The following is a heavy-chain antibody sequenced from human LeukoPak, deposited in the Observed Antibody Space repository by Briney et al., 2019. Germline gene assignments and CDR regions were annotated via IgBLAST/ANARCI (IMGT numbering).Heavy chain of an antibody. V-gene: IGHV1-8*01. CDR2: MNPDSGDT. CDR3: ARSQKGTGVSFDY. CDR1: GYTLTSYD. J-gene: IGHJ4*02. Sequence: ASVKVSCKASGYTLTSYDINWVRQATGQGLEWMGRMNPDSGDTGYVQKFQGRVSMTRDTATSTAYMELRSLTSDDLAVYYCARSQKGTGVSFDYWGQGTLVTVSS. D-gene: IGHD1-1*01.